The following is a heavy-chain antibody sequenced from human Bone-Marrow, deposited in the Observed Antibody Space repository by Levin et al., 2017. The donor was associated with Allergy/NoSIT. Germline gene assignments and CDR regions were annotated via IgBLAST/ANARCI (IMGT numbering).Heavy chain of an antibody. J-gene: IGHJ4*02. CDR3: ARHIDGSGSYALDY. CDR1: GGSISSYY. Sequence: SQTLSLTCTVSGGSISSYYWSWIRQPPGKGLEWIGYIYYSGSTNYNPSLKSRVTISVDTSKNQFSLKLSSVTAADTAVYYCARHIDGSGSYALDYWGQGTLVTVSS. D-gene: IGHD3-10*01. CDR2: IYYSGST. V-gene: IGHV4-59*08.